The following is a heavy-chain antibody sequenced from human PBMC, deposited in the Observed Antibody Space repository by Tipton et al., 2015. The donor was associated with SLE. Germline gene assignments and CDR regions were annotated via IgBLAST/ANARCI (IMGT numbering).Heavy chain of an antibody. D-gene: IGHD5-24*01. CDR3: ARDREMATTGIWANYYYYGMDV. Sequence: SLRLSCVGSGFSFSTDSLNWVRQAPGKGLEWLSAISASSKYTYYADSVKGRFTISRDNAKNSLYLQMNSLRAEDTAVYYCARDREMATTGIWANYYYYGMDVWGQGTTVTVSS. CDR1: GFSFSTDS. CDR2: ISASSKYT. V-gene: IGHV3-21*01. J-gene: IGHJ6*02.